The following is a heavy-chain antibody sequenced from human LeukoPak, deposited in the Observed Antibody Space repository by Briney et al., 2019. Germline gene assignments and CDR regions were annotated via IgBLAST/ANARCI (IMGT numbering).Heavy chain of an antibody. Sequence: GGSLRLSCAASGFTFSSYAMSWVRQAPGKGLEWVSAISGSGGSTYYADSVKGRFTISRDNSKNTLYLQMNSLRADDTAVYYCAKDLKTMVRGVIYAFDIWGQGTMVTVSS. V-gene: IGHV3-23*01. J-gene: IGHJ3*02. CDR2: ISGSGGST. CDR1: GFTFSSYA. D-gene: IGHD3-10*01. CDR3: AKDLKTMVRGVIYAFDI.